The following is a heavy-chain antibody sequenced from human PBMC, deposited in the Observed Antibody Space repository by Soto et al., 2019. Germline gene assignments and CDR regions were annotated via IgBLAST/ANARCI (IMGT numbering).Heavy chain of an antibody. CDR3: ARHAYDFWSGHPNPRYYYGMDV. CDR1: GYNFINYW. D-gene: IGHD3-3*01. V-gene: IGHV5-51*01. J-gene: IGHJ6*02. CDR2: IYPGDSNT. Sequence: GESLKISCKGSGYNFINYWIGWVRQMPGKGLEWMGIIYPGDSNTRYSPSLQGQVTISVDKSISTAYLQWSSLKATDTAMYYCARHAYDFWSGHPNPRYYYGMDVWGQGTTVTVSS.